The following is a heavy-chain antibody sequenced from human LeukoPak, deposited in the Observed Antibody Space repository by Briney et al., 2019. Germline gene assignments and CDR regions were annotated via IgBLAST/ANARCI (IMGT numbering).Heavy chain of an antibody. CDR3: ARGTTDYGDREYYFDY. CDR2: ISYSGST. CDR1: GASVTSGSNK. V-gene: IGHV4-61*01. J-gene: IGHJ4*02. D-gene: IGHD4-17*01. Sequence: SETLSLTCAVSGASVTSGSNKWSWIRQPPGKGLEWIGDISYSGSTNYNPSPKSRVTISVDTSKNQFSLKLSSVTAADTAVYYCARGTTDYGDREYYFDYWGQGTLVTVSS.